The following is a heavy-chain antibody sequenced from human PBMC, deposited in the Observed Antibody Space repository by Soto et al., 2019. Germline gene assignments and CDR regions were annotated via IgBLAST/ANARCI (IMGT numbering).Heavy chain of an antibody. CDR3: ARVGGANFYYYGMDV. J-gene: IGHJ6*02. CDR1: GGSINRYY. CDR2: IYYSGST. D-gene: IGHD1-26*01. V-gene: IGHV4-59*01. Sequence: QVQLQESGPGLVKPSETLSLTCTVSGGSINRYYWSWIRQPPGKGLEWIGYIYYSGSTNYNPSLKSRVTISVDTSKKQFSRKLSSVTAADTAVYYCARVGGANFYYYGMDVWGQGTTVTVSS.